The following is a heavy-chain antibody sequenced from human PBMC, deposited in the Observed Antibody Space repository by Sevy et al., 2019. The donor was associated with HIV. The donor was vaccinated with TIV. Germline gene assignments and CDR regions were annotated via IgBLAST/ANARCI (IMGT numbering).Heavy chain of an antibody. CDR3: AKESRQNYYGSGSYYN. CDR2: ISWNSGSI. D-gene: IGHD3-10*01. V-gene: IGHV3-9*01. J-gene: IGHJ4*02. CDR1: GFTFDDYA. Sequence: GGSLRLSCAASGFTFDDYAMHWVRQAPGKGLEWVSGISWNSGSIGYADSVKGRFTISRDNAKNSLYLQMNSLRAEDTALYYCAKESRQNYYGSGSYYNWGQRTLVTVSS.